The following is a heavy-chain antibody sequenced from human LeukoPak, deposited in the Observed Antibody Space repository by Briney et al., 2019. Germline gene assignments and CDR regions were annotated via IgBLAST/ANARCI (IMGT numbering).Heavy chain of an antibody. D-gene: IGHD5-24*01. CDR1: GFTFRNYV. Sequence: GGSLRLSCAASGFTFRNYVIHWVRQAPGKGLEWVEVTSSDLNVKLYADSVKGRFTISRDNSKNTLYLQMNSLRPEDTATYYCVKDREPDGRYNFDYWGQGTLVTVSS. CDR2: TSSDLNVK. CDR3: VKDREPDGRYNFDY. J-gene: IGHJ4*02. V-gene: IGHV3-30-3*02.